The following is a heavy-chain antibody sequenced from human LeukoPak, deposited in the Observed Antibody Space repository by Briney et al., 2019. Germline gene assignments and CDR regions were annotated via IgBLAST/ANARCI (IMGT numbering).Heavy chain of an antibody. V-gene: IGHV4-4*07. D-gene: IGHD3-22*01. CDR1: GGSISSYY. CDR3: ARDLGYDSSGDYYAYFQL. J-gene: IGHJ1*01. Sequence: PSETLSLTCTVSGGSISSYYWSWIRQPAGKGLEWIGRIYTSGSTNYNPSLKSRVTMSVDTSKNQFSLKLSSVTAADTAVYYCARDLGYDSSGDYYAYFQLWGQGTRLTVSS. CDR2: IYTSGST.